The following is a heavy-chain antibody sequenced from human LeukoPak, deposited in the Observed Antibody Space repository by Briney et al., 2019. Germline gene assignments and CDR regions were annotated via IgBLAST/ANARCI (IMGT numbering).Heavy chain of an antibody. CDR2: IRKDSSDK. J-gene: IGHJ4*02. Sequence: GGSLRLSCVASGFTFSNYWMSWVRQAPGKGLEWVANIRKDSSDKYYVDSVKGRFTISRDNAKNSLYLQMNSLRAEDTAVYYCATDPAGIGSESYWGQGTRVTVSS. CDR1: GFTFSNYW. V-gene: IGHV3-7*01. D-gene: IGHD1-14*01. CDR3: ATDPAGIGSESY.